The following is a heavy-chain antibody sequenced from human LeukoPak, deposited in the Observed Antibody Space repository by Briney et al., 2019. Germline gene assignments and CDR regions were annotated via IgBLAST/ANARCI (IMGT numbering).Heavy chain of an antibody. Sequence: PSETPSLTCTVSGGSISSYYWSWIRQPAGKGLEWIGRIYTSGSTNYNPSLKSRVTMSVDTSKNQFSLKLSSVTAADTAVYYCARGWNDVLLSYFDYWGQGTLVTVSS. CDR1: GGSISSYY. J-gene: IGHJ4*02. CDR3: ARGWNDVLLSYFDY. D-gene: IGHD1-1*01. V-gene: IGHV4-4*07. CDR2: IYTSGST.